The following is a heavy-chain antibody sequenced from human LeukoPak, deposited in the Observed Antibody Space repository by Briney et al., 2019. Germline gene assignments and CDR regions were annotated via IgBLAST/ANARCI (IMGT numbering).Heavy chain of an antibody. CDR2: ISSSGTII. CDR1: GFTFSDYY. Sequence: PGGSLRLFCAACGFTFSDYYMSWLRQAPGRGLELAAYISSSGTIIYYADSVKGRFILSKDNARNSLYLEINSRRAEDAVVYCCAKKNHFRVSFYTDAWGKGTPVTVS. J-gene: IGHJ6*03. D-gene: IGHD1-14*01. V-gene: IGHV3-11*01. CDR3: AKKNHFRVSFYTDA.